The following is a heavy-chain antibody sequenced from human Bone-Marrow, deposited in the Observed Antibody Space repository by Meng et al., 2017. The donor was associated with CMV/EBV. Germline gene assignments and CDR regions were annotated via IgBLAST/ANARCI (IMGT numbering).Heavy chain of an antibody. CDR1: GFTVSSNY. CDR3: ARDSWSGGERYSSSEYYYYYGMDV. D-gene: IGHD6-13*01. J-gene: IGHJ6*01. Sequence: GGSLRLSCAASGFTVSSNYMSWVRQAPGKGLEWVSVIYSGGSTYYADSVKGRFTISRDNSKNTLYLQMNSLRAEDTAVYYCARDSWSGGERYSSSEYYYYYGMDVWGQGNTVNFAS. V-gene: IGHV3-66*02. CDR2: IYSGGST.